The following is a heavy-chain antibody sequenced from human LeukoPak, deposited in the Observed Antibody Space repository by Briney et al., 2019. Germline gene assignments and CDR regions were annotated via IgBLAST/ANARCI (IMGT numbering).Heavy chain of an antibody. J-gene: IGHJ4*02. Sequence: GGSLRLSCAASGFTFSSYSMNWVRQAPGKGLEWVSSISSSSSYIYYADSVKGRFTISRDNAKNSLYLQMNSLRAEDTAGYYCARSSPDYGDYEYYFDYWGQGTLVTVSS. CDR2: ISSSSSYI. CDR1: GFTFSSYS. D-gene: IGHD4-17*01. V-gene: IGHV3-21*01. CDR3: ARSSPDYGDYEYYFDY.